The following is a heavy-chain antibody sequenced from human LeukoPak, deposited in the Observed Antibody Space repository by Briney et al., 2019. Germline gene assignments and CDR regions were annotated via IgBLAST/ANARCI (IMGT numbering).Heavy chain of an antibody. D-gene: IGHD2-15*01. CDR3: ARESIVVVVAATPYLDY. V-gene: IGHV3-23*01. J-gene: IGHJ4*02. CDR1: GFTLTSYA. Sequence: GGSLRLSCAASGFTLTSYAMSWVRQAPGKGLEWVSAISGSGGSTYYADSVKGRFTISRDNSKNTLYLQMNSLRAEDTAVYYCARESIVVVVAATPYLDYWGQGTLVTVSS. CDR2: ISGSGGST.